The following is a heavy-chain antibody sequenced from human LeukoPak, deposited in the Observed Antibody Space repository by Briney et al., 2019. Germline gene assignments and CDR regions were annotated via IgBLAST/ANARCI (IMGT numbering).Heavy chain of an antibody. J-gene: IGHJ4*02. Sequence: LTCAVYGGSFSGYYWSWVRQAPGKGLEWVSVIYSGGRTCYADSVKGRFTISRDNSKNTLYLQMNRLRAEDTAVYYCARAGPSSSWHQFDYWGQGTLVTVSS. D-gene: IGHD6-13*01. CDR2: IYSGGRT. CDR3: ARAGPSSSWHQFDY. CDR1: GGSFSGYY. V-gene: IGHV3-66*01.